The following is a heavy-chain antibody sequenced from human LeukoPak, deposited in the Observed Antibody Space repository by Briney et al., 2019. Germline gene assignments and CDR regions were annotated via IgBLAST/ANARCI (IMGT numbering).Heavy chain of an antibody. CDR1: GYTFTGYY. Sequence: SVKVSCKASGYTFTGYYMHWVRQAPGQGLEWMGGIIPIFGTANYAQKFQGRVTITADESTSTAYMELSSLRSEDTAVYYCARGTGDSAFDYWGQGTLVTVSS. V-gene: IGHV1-69*13. CDR2: IIPIFGTA. CDR3: ARGTGDSAFDY. J-gene: IGHJ4*02. D-gene: IGHD7-27*01.